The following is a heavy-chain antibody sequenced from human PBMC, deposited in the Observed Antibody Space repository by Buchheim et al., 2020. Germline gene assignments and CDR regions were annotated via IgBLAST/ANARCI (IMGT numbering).Heavy chain of an antibody. CDR2: ISGSGGTT. J-gene: IGHJ5*02. Sequence: EVQLLESGGGLVQPGGSLRLSCAASGFTFSSYAMSWVRQAPGKGLEWVSAISGSGGTTYYAASVKGRSTIPRDNSNNTPYLPMNSLAAEDTAVYYCAKDVFPLWFGETKTSTWGQGTL. V-gene: IGHV3-23*01. CDR3: AKDVFPLWFGETKTST. CDR1: GFTFSSYA. D-gene: IGHD3-10*01.